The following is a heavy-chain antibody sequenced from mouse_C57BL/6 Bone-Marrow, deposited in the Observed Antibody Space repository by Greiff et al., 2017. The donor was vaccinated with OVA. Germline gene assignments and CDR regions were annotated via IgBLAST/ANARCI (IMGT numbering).Heavy chain of an antibody. CDR3: ASPWFAY. CDR1: GYTFTDYY. V-gene: IGHV1-26*01. J-gene: IGHJ3*01. Sequence: EFQLQQSGPELVKPGASVKISCKASGYTFTDYYMNWVKQSHGKSLEWIGDINPNNGGTSYNQKFKGKATLTVDKSSSTAYMERRSLTSEDSAVYYCASPWFAYWGQGTLVTVSA. CDR2: INPNNGGT.